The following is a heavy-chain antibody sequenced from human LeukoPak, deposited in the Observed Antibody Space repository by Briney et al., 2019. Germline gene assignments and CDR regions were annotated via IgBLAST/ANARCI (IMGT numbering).Heavy chain of an antibody. D-gene: IGHD3-22*01. CDR3: ARSKISSGYFYFDY. V-gene: IGHV1-8*01. CDR2: MNPNSGNT. CDR1: GYTFTSYD. J-gene: IGHJ4*02. Sequence: GASVKVSCKASGYTFTSYDISWVRQATGQGLEWMGWMNPNSGNTGYAQKFQDRVTMTRNTSISTAYMELSSLRSEDTAVYYCARSKISSGYFYFDYWGQGTLVTVSS.